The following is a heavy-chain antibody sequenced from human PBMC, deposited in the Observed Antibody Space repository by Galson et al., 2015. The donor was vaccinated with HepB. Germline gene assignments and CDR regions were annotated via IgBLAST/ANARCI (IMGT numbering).Heavy chain of an antibody. CDR2: ISYDGSNK. J-gene: IGHJ6*02. CDR1: GFTFSSYA. V-gene: IGHV3-30*04. Sequence: SLRLSCAASGFTFSSYAMHWVRQAPGKGLEWVAVISYDGSNKYYADSVKGRFTISRDNSKNTLYLQMNSLRAEDTAVYYCARDSIAAAGGYYYYGMDVWGQGTTVTVSS. D-gene: IGHD6-13*01. CDR3: ARDSIAAAGGYYYYGMDV.